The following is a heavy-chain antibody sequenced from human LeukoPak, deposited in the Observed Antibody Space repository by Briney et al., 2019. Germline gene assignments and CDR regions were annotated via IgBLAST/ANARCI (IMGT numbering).Heavy chain of an antibody. V-gene: IGHV1-2*02. CDR3: ARDQAIVVVVSGGPNWFDP. J-gene: IGHJ5*02. CDR1: GYTFTGYY. Sequence: ASVKVSCKASGYTFTGYYMHWVRQAPGQGLEWMGWINPNSGGTNYAQKFQGRVAMTRDTSISTAYVELSRLRSDDTAVYYCARDQAIVVVVSGGPNWFDPWGQGTLVTVSS. D-gene: IGHD2-2*01. CDR2: INPNSGGT.